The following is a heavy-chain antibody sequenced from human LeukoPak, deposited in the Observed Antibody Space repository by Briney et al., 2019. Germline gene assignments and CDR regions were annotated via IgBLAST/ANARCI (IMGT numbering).Heavy chain of an antibody. J-gene: IGHJ4*02. V-gene: IGHV3-20*04. CDR2: FHWNGGST. D-gene: IGHD1-26*01. CDR3: ARRWDSRFYFDY. CDR1: GFTLDDYG. Sequence: GGSLRLSCAASGFTLDDYGMSWVRQAPGKGLEWVSGFHWNGGSTGYADSVRGRFTISGDNAKNSLYLQMNSLRAEDTALYYCARRWDSRFYFDYWGQGTLVTVSS.